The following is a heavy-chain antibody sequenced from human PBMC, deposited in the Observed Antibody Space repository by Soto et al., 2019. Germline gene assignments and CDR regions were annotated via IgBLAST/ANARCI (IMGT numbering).Heavy chain of an antibody. CDR2: INPNSGDT. CDR1: GYKFIDYY. J-gene: IGHJ4*02. Sequence: ASVKVSCKASGYKFIDYYMHWVRQAPGQGLEWMGWINPNSGDTKYAQKFQGRVTMTRDTSITTTAYMQLSSLRSDDTAVYYCARGGYDSMILGLGYWGQGTLVTVSS. CDR3: ARGGYDSMILGLGY. D-gene: IGHD5-12*01. V-gene: IGHV1-2*02.